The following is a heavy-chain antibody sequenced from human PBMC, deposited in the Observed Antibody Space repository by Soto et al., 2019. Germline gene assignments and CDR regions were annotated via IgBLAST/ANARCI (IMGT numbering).Heavy chain of an antibody. CDR3: ARGASHYYYYYGMDV. CDR1: GYTFNNYG. V-gene: IGHV1-18*01. Sequence: QDQLVQPGAEVKKPGASVKVSCKASGYTFNNYGISWVRQAPGQGLEWMGWISAYNGNRNYAQKFQGRVSMTTETSTSTAYMELRSLRSDDTAVYYCARGASHYYYYYGMDVWGQGTTVTVSS. CDR2: ISAYNGNR. J-gene: IGHJ6*02.